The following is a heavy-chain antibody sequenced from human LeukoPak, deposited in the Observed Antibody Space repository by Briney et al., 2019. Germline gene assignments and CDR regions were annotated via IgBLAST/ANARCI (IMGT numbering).Heavy chain of an antibody. V-gene: IGHV1-18*01. J-gene: IGHJ4*02. Sequence: ASVKVSCKASGYNFTSYGISWVRQAPGQGLEWMGWISAYNGNTNYAQKLQGRVTMTTDTSTSTAYMELRSLRSDDTAVYYCARDVHYYDSSGYYYRGPSDYWGQGTLVTVSS. D-gene: IGHD3-22*01. CDR1: GYNFTSYG. CDR3: ARDVHYYDSSGYYYRGPSDY. CDR2: ISAYNGNT.